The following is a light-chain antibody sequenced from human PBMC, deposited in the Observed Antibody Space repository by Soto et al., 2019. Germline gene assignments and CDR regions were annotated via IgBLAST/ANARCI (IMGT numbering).Light chain of an antibody. Sequence: EMLMTQPPDPLPESLDESARISRKDSHIVLSNNNNYLAWFQQKPGQPPRLFIYWASTRGSGVPDRFSGSGSGTDFTLTISIVEAEDVAIYYCQQYHSDPITFGQGTRLEIK. CDR1: HIVLSNNNNY. CDR3: QQYHSDPIT. V-gene: IGKV4-1*01. J-gene: IGKJ5*01. CDR2: WAS.